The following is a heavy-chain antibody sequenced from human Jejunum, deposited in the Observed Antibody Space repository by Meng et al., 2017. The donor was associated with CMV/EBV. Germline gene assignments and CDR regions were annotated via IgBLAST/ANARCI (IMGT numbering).Heavy chain of an antibody. D-gene: IGHD6-6*01. V-gene: IGHV3-30*01. J-gene: IGHJ3*02. Sequence: LHWVRPAPCKGLALLALLSYDGTKDYYAESVKGRFTISSDNSKHTLYLHMTSLRADDTAIYYCAREGTIATPPDAFDIWGHGTMVPVSS. CDR3: AREGTIATPPDAFDI. CDR2: LSYDGTKD.